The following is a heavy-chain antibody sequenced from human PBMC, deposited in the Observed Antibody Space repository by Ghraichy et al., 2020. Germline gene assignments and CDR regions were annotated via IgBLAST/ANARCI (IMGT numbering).Heavy chain of an antibody. D-gene: IGHD6-19*01. CDR3: TTSLEQWLVRGYYFDY. V-gene: IGHV3-15*01. CDR1: GFTFSNAW. Sequence: LSLTCAASGFTFSNAWMSWVRQAPGKGLEWVGRIKSKTDGGTTDYAAPVKGRFTISRDDSKNTLYLQMNSLKTEDTAVYYCTTSLEQWLVRGYYFDYWGQGTLVTVSS. J-gene: IGHJ4*02. CDR2: IKSKTDGGTT.